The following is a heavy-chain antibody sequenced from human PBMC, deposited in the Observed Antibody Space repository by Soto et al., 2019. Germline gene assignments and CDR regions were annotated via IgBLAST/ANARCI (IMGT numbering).Heavy chain of an antibody. CDR2: IYYSGST. V-gene: IGHV4-31*03. CDR1: GGSISSGGYY. CDR3: ARVFGVGGMDV. J-gene: IGHJ6*02. Sequence: QVQLQESGPGLVKPSQTLSLTCTVSGGSISSGGYYWSWIRQHPGKGLEWIGYIYYSGSTYYNPSLRTRVTISVYTAKNQFSLKLSSVTAASTAVYYCARVFGVGGMDVWGQGTTVTVSS. D-gene: IGHD3-16*01.